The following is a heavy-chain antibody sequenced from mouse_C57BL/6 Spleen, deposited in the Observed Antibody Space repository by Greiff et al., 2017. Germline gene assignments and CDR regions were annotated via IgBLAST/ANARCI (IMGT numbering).Heavy chain of an antibody. CDR1: GYAFSSSR. V-gene: IGHV1-82*01. Sequence: VQLQQSGPELVKPGASVKISCKASGYAFSSSRMNWVKQRPGKGLEWIGRIYPGDGDTNYNGKFKGKATLTADKSSSTAYMQLSSLTSEDSAVYFCARDGFITTVVWGQGTLVTVSA. D-gene: IGHD1-1*01. CDR3: ARDGFITTVV. CDR2: IYPGDGDT. J-gene: IGHJ3*01.